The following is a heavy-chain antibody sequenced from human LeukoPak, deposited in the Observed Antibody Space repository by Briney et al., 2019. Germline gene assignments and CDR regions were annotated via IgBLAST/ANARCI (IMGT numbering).Heavy chain of an antibody. CDR1: GGSISSYY. CDR2: IYYSGST. Sequence: SETLSLTCTVSGGSISSYYWSWIRQPPGKGLEWIGYIYYSGSTNYNPSLKSRDTISVDTSKNQFSLKLSSVTAADTAVYYCARGGIAAAGTGSYYYYGMDVWGQGTTVTVSS. J-gene: IGHJ6*02. CDR3: ARGGIAAAGTGSYYYYGMDV. D-gene: IGHD6-13*01. V-gene: IGHV4-59*01.